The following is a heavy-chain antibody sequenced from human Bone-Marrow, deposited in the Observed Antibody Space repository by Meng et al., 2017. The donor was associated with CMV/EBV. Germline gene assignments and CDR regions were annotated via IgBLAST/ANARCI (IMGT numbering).Heavy chain of an antibody. Sequence: SGYLFPSYGTIWVRLAPGQGLEWMGWISANNDNTNYAQKFQGRVTMATDTSTSTAYMELRSLRSDDTAVYYCARAGYGSGTYSYYFDYWGQGTLVTVSS. V-gene: IGHV1-18*01. D-gene: IGHD3-10*01. CDR1: GYLFPSYG. CDR2: ISANNDNT. CDR3: ARAGYGSGTYSYYFDY. J-gene: IGHJ4*02.